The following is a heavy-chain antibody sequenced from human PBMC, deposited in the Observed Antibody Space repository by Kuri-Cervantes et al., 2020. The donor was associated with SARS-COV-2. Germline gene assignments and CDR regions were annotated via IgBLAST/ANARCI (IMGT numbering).Heavy chain of an antibody. J-gene: IGHJ4*02. CDR3: ATHYDFWSAFDY. Sequence: SETLSLTCTVSGGSISSSSYYWGWIRQPPGKGLEWIGSIYYSGSTYYNPSLKSRVTISVDTSKNQFSLKPSSVTAADTAVYYCATHYDFWSAFDYWGQGTLVTVSS. CDR1: GGSISSSSYY. D-gene: IGHD3-3*01. CDR2: IYYSGST. V-gene: IGHV4-39*01.